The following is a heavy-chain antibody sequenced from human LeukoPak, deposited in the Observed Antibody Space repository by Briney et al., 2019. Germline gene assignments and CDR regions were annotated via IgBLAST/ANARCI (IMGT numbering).Heavy chain of an antibody. CDR1: GYSFTSYW. CDR2: IYPGDSDT. Sequence: HGESLKISCKGSGYSFTSYWIGWVRQMPGKGLEWMGIIYPGDSDTRYGPSFQGQVTISADKPITTAYLQWSSLKASDTAMYDCARRYDSSGYEIFDYWGQGTLVTVSS. D-gene: IGHD3-22*01. CDR3: ARRYDSSGYEIFDY. V-gene: IGHV5-51*01. J-gene: IGHJ4*02.